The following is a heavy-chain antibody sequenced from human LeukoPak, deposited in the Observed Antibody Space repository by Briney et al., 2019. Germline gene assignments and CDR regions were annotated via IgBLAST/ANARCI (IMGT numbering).Heavy chain of an antibody. D-gene: IGHD3-10*01. CDR2: ISGSGDIT. CDR1: GFTFSSYA. V-gene: IGHV3-23*01. J-gene: IGHJ1*01. CDR3: AKDRGVTTAEYFQY. Sequence: GGSLRLSCAASGFTFSSYAMTWVRQAPGKGLEWVSTISGSGDITNYADSVKGRFTISRDNSENTLYLQLNSLRADDTAVYYCAKDRGVTTAEYFQYWGQGTLVTVSS.